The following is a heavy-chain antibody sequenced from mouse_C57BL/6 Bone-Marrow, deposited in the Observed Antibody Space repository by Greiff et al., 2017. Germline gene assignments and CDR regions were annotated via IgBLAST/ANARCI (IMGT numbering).Heavy chain of an antibody. D-gene: IGHD1-1*01. J-gene: IGHJ3*01. CDR1: GYTFTSYW. Sequence: QVQLKQSGAELVKPGASVKMSCKASGYTFTSYWITWVKQRPGQGLEWIGDIYPGSGSTNYNEKFKSKATLTVDTSSSTAYMQLSSLTSEDSAVYYCARWGYYGSKGYWGQGTLVTVSA. CDR2: IYPGSGST. CDR3: ARWGYYGSKGY. V-gene: IGHV1-55*01.